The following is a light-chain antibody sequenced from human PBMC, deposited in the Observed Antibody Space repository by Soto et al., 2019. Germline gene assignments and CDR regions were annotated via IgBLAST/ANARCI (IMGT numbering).Light chain of an antibody. CDR1: QSVSSY. J-gene: IGKJ4*01. V-gene: IGKV3-11*01. Sequence: GWTKYTDTLSLSPGERATLSCRASQSVSSYLAWYQQKPGQAPRLLIYDASNRATGIPARFSGSGSGTDFTLTISSLEPEDFAVYYCQQRSNLPPLPFGG. CDR3: QQRSNLPPLP. CDR2: DAS.